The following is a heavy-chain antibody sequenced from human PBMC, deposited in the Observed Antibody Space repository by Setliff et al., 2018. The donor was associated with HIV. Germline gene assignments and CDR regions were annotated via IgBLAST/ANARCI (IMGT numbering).Heavy chain of an antibody. J-gene: IGHJ4*02. Sequence: GESLKISCHLSGYSFVDFWIGWVRQMPGKGLEWVGFIYPGDSDSRYSPSFQGQVTISADKSISTAYLQWSSLKASDTAMYYCARGVVVTEDFDYWGQGTLVTVSS. D-gene: IGHD2-21*02. CDR1: GYSFVDFW. V-gene: IGHV5-51*01. CDR3: ARGVVVTEDFDY. CDR2: IYPGDSDS.